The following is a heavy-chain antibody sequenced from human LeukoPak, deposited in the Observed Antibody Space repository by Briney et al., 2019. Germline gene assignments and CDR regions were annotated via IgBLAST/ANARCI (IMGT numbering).Heavy chain of an antibody. V-gene: IGHV3-7*02. CDR2: IKEDGSEK. CDR1: GFTFSNYW. CDR3: AKADCSSTSCYFYYYYGMDV. Sequence: GGSLRLSCAASGFTFSNYWMHWVRQAPGKGPEWVANIKEDGSEKYYVDSVRGRFTISRDNAKNSLYLQMNSLRAEDTAMYYCAKADCSSTSCYFYYYYGMDVWGQGTTVTVSS. J-gene: IGHJ6*02. D-gene: IGHD2-2*01.